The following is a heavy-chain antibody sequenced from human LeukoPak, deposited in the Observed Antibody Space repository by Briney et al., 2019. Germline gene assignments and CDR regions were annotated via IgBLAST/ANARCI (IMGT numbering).Heavy chain of an antibody. Sequence: SETLSLTCTVSGGSISSGDYYWSWIRQPPGKGLEGFGFIYYSGSTYYNPSLKSRVTISVDTSKNQFSLKLSSVTAADTAVYYCARGGAAAGTNDAFDIWGQGTMVTVSS. V-gene: IGHV4-30-4*08. CDR1: GGSISSGDYY. CDR2: IYYSGST. J-gene: IGHJ3*02. CDR3: ARGGAAAGTNDAFDI. D-gene: IGHD6-13*01.